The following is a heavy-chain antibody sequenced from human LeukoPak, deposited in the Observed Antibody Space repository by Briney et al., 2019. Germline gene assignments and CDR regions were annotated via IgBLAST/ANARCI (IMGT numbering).Heavy chain of an antibody. D-gene: IGHD3-22*01. CDR1: GYTFTDYY. V-gene: IGHV1-2*02. CDR2: INPNSGGT. Sequence: GASVKVSCKASGYTFTDYYMHWVRQAPGQGLEWMGWINPNSGGTNYAQKFQGRVTMTRDKSISTAYMELYSLRPDDTAVYYCARAPYYFDTSAPQRGYYYYYYMDVWGKGTTVTISS. J-gene: IGHJ6*03. CDR3: ARAPYYFDTSAPQRGYYYYYYMDV.